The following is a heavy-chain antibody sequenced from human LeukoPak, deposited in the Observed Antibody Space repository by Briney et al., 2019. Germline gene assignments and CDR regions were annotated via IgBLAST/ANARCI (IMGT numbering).Heavy chain of an antibody. CDR2: VHPNSGNT. J-gene: IGHJ5*02. CDR3: ARGPRNDP. V-gene: IGHV1-8*01. CDR1: GYPFTTYE. Sequence: GASVKVSCKTSGYPFTTYEINWARQAAGQGREWMGWVHPNSGNTAYAQKFQGRVTMTRDTSISTAYMELSGLRSDDTAVYFCARGPRNDPWGQGTLVTVSS. D-gene: IGHD1-14*01.